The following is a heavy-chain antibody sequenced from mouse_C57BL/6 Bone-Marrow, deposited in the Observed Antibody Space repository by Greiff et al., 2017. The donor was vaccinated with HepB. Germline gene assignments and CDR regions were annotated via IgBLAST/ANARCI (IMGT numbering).Heavy chain of an antibody. V-gene: IGHV2-9-1*01. D-gene: IGHD2-5*01. Sequence: QVQLKQSGPGLVAPSQSLSITCTVSGFSLTSYAISWVRQPPGKGLEWLGVIWTGGGTNYNSALKSRLSISKDNSKSQVFLKMNSLQTDDTARYYCASTYYSNYYAMDYWGQGTSVTVSS. CDR1: GFSLTSYA. CDR3: ASTYYSNYYAMDY. CDR2: IWTGGGT. J-gene: IGHJ4*01.